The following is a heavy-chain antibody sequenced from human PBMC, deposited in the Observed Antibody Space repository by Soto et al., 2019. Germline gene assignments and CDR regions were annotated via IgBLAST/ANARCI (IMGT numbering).Heavy chain of an antibody. J-gene: IGHJ4*02. CDR2: ISGSGGST. D-gene: IGHD3-16*01. CDR1: GFTFSSFA. V-gene: IGHV3-23*01. CDR3: AKDLQYGALGAQDY. Sequence: GGSLRLSCAASGFTFSSFAMSWVRQAPGKGLEWVSTISGSGGSTYYADSVKGRFTISRDNSKNTLYLQMNSLRAEDTAVYYCAKDLQYGALGAQDYWGQGTLVTVSS.